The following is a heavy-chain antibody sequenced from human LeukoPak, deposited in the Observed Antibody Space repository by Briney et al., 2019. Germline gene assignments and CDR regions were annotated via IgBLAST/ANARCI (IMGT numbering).Heavy chain of an antibody. D-gene: IGHD1-26*01. V-gene: IGHV3-23*01. CDR1: EFTLRTFG. Sequence: GGSLRLSCTASEFTLRTFGMSWVRQAPGKGLEWVSGIGSTGEFTNYADSVKGRFTISRDNSKNMLYLQMDSPSAEDTAMYYCAISGKGGYPYYFDSWGQGTLVTVSS. CDR2: IGSTGEFT. CDR3: AISGKGGYPYYFDS. J-gene: IGHJ4*02.